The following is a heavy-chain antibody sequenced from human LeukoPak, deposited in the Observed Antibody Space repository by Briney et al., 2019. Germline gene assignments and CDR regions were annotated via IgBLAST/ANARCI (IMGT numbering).Heavy chain of an antibody. CDR1: GYTLTELS. CDR2: FDPEDGET. V-gene: IGHV1-24*01. Sequence: ASVKVSCKVSGYTLTELSMHWVRRAPGKGLEWMGGFDPEDGETIYAQKFQGRVTMTEDTSTDTAYMELSSLRSEDTAVYYCATVISDYGDWFDPWGQGTLVTVSS. J-gene: IGHJ5*02. D-gene: IGHD4-17*01. CDR3: ATVISDYGDWFDP.